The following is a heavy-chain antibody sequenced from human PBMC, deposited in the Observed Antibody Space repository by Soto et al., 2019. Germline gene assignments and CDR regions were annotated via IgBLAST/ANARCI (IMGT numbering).Heavy chain of an antibody. Sequence: PSETQSLTCTVSGGSINSYYWSWIRQPPGKGLEWIGYIYYSGSTNYNPSLKSRVTISVDTSKNQFSLKLSSVTAADTAVYYCARDLSMGDAFDIWGQGTMVTVSS. D-gene: IGHD2-8*01. CDR3: ARDLSMGDAFDI. CDR1: GGSINSYY. CDR2: IYYSGST. J-gene: IGHJ3*02. V-gene: IGHV4-59*01.